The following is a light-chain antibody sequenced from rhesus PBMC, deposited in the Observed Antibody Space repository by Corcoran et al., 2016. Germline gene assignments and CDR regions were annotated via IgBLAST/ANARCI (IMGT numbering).Light chain of an antibody. V-gene: IGKV3S11*01. CDR3: XQSXXLLT. J-gene: IGKJ4*01. Sequence: TXSPATLSLSPGERATLSCRASQSVGSYLAWYQQKPGKAPRLLIYVSSSRAPGIPDRFSGGGSVTDFHLTISTLEPEDVXVYYXXQSXXLLTXGGGXKXELK. CDR2: VSS. CDR1: QSVGSY.